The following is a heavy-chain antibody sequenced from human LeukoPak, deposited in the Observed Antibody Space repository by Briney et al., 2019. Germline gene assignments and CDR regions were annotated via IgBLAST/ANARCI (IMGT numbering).Heavy chain of an antibody. CDR2: IKQDGSEK. V-gene: IGHV3-7*01. Sequence: GGSLRLSCAASGFTFSSYWMSWVRQAPGKGLEWVANIKQDGSEKYYVDSVKGRFTISRDNAKNSLYLQMNSLRAEDTAVYYCARGPAYSSSWHFDYWGQGTLVTVSS. J-gene: IGHJ4*02. CDR1: GFTFSSYW. CDR3: ARGPAYSSSWHFDY. D-gene: IGHD6-13*01.